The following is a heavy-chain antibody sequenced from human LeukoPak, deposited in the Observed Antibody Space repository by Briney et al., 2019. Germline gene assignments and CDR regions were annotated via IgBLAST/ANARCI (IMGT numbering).Heavy chain of an antibody. CDR1: GFTFSSSA. CDR2: ISNNGGYT. D-gene: IGHD3-22*01. J-gene: IGHJ6*02. V-gene: IGHV3-23*01. CDR3: ARDVRAAPHYDFFHYGMDV. Sequence: GGSLRLSCAASGFTFSSSAMSWVRQAPGKGLEWVSAISNNGGYTYYADSVKGRFTLSRDISKNTLYLQMNSLRAEDTAVYYCARDVRAAPHYDFFHYGMDVWGPGTTVTVAS.